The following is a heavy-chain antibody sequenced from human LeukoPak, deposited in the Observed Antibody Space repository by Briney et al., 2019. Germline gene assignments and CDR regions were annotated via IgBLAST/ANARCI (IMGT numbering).Heavy chain of an antibody. CDR1: GYTFTSYD. Sequence: ASVKVSCRASGYTFTSYDINWVRQAPGQGLEYLGWISASDGTTNYAQKVQDRVTMTTDTSTSTAYLELRSLRSEDTAVYYCARCGAAVTTHFSHWGQGTLVTVSS. CDR2: ISASDGTT. V-gene: IGHV1-18*01. D-gene: IGHD4-17*01. CDR3: ARCGAAVTTHFSH. J-gene: IGHJ4*02.